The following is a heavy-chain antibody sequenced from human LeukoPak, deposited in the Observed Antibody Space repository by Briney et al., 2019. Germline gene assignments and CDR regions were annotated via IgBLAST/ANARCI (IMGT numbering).Heavy chain of an antibody. V-gene: IGHV1-69*04. CDR2: IIPILGIA. J-gene: IGHJ4*02. CDR3: GYGDYDGSVDY. D-gene: IGHD4-17*01. Sequence: SVKVSCKASGYTFTSYGISWVRQAPGQGLEWMGRIIPILGIANYAQKFQGRVTITADKSTSTAYMELSSLRSEDTAVYYCGYGDYDGSVDYWGQGTLVTVSS. CDR1: GYTFTSYG.